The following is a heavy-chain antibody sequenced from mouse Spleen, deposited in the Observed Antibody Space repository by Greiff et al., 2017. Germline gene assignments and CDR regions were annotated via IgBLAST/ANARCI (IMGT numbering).Heavy chain of an antibody. D-gene: IGHD4-1*01. CDR3: AKVPNWAFAFAD. CDR2: IRNKANGYTT. V-gene: IGHV7-3*02. Sequence: EVQVVESGGGLVQPGGSLRLSCATSGFTFTDYYMSWVRQPPGKALEWLGFIRNKANGYTTEYSASVKGRFTISRDNSQSILYLQMNTLRAEDSATYYCAKVPNWAFAFADWGQGTLVTVSA. J-gene: IGHJ3*01. CDR1: GFTFTDYY.